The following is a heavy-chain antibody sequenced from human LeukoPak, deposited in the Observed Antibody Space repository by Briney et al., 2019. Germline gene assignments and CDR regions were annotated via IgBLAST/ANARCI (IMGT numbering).Heavy chain of an antibody. J-gene: IGHJ5*02. D-gene: IGHD3-16*01. CDR3: ARHYGP. CDR1: GDSISSGGYW. V-gene: IGHV4-31*11. Sequence: SETLSLTCAVSGDSISSGGYWWSWIRQHPGKGPEWIGYISYGGKADYNPSLKSRVAISVDTSKNQFSLKLNSVTAADTAVYYCARHYGPWGQGTLVTVSS. CDR2: ISYGGKA.